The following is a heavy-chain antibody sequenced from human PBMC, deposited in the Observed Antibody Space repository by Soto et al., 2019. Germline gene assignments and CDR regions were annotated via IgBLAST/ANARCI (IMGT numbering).Heavy chain of an antibody. V-gene: IGHV1-69*01. J-gene: IGHJ6*01. CDR2: IIPIFGTA. D-gene: IGHD4-17*01. CDR3: ARDSGGTTVAYGMDV. CDR1: GCTFSSYA. Sequence: QVQLVHSGAEGKKPGSSVKVSCKASGCTFSSYAISWVRQAPGQGLEWMGGIIPIFGTANYAQKFQCRVTITADESTSTAYMEQSRLRSEDTAVYYCARDSGGTTVAYGMDVWGQGTTVTVSS.